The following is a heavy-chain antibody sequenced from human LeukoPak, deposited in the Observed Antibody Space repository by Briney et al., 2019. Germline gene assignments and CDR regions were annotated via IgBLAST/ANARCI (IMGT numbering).Heavy chain of an antibody. V-gene: IGHV1-18*01. D-gene: IGHD6-19*01. J-gene: IGHJ4*02. Sequence: ASVKVSCKASGYTFASYGISWVRQAPGQGLEWMGWISAYDGNTNYAQKLQGRVTMTTDASTSIAYMELRSLRSDDTAVYYCARNGYSSGWAGDWGQGTLVTVSS. CDR2: ISAYDGNT. CDR3: ARNGYSSGWAGD. CDR1: GYTFASYG.